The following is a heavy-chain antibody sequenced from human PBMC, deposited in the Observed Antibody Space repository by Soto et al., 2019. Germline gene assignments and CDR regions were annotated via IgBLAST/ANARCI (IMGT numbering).Heavy chain of an antibody. V-gene: IGHV1-24*01. CDR3: AAGWLRFLLWFPQPYYCTVV. Sequence: ASVKVSCKVSGYTLTELSMHWVRQAPGKGLEWMGGFDPEDGETIYAQKFQGRVTMTEDTSTDTAYMELSSLRSEDTAVYYCAAGWLRFLLWFPQPYYCTVVWGKATTVTVSS. CDR2: FDPEDGET. CDR1: GYTLTELS. J-gene: IGHJ6*04. D-gene: IGHD3-3*01.